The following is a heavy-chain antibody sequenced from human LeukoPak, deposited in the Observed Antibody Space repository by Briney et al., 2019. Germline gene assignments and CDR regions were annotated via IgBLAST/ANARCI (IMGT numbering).Heavy chain of an antibody. V-gene: IGHV4-59*12. CDR2: ISYSGST. Sequence: SETLSLTCTVSGGSISSYYWSWIRQPPGKGLEWIGYISYSGSTNYNPSLKSRVTISVDTSKNQFSLKLSSVTAADTAVYYCARDHSGSYPGSWFDPWGQGTLVTVSS. CDR3: ARDHSGSYPGSWFDP. D-gene: IGHD1-26*01. CDR1: GGSISSYY. J-gene: IGHJ5*02.